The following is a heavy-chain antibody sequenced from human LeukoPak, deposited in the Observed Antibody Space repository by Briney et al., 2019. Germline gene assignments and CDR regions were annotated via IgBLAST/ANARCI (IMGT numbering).Heavy chain of an antibody. Sequence: PSETLSLTCAVYGGSFSGYYWSWIRQPPGKGLEWIGEINHSGSTNYNPSLKSRVTISVDTSKNQFSLKLSSVTAADTAVYYCARSDYGSNNWFDPWGQGTLVTVSS. D-gene: IGHD3-10*01. CDR2: INHSGST. J-gene: IGHJ5*02. V-gene: IGHV4-34*01. CDR1: GGSFSGYY. CDR3: ARSDYGSNNWFDP.